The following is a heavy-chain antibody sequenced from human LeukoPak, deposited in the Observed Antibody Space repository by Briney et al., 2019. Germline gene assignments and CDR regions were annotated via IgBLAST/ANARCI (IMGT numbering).Heavy chain of an antibody. Sequence: SETLSLTCTVSGGSISSYYWSWIRQPPGKGLEWIGYIYYSGSTNYNPSLNSRVTISVDTSQNQFSLKLSSVTAADTAVYYCARLGATRPGYSSSWYYYYYMDVWGKGTTVTVSS. CDR1: GGSISSYY. V-gene: IGHV4-59*12. J-gene: IGHJ6*03. D-gene: IGHD6-13*01. CDR2: IYYSGST. CDR3: ARLGATRPGYSSSWYYYYYMDV.